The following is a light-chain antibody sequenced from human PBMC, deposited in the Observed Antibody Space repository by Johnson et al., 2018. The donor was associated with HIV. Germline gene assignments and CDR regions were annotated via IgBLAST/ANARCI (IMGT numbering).Light chain of an antibody. CDR1: SSNIGNNY. CDR2: DNN. Sequence: QSVLTQPPSVSAAPGQKVTISCSGSSSNIGNNYVSWYQQVPGTAPKLLIYDNNRRPSGIPDRFSGSKSGTSATLGITGLQTGDEADYYCGTWDISLKTAFFGTGTEVTVL. J-gene: IGLJ1*01. V-gene: IGLV1-51*01. CDR3: GTWDISLKTAF.